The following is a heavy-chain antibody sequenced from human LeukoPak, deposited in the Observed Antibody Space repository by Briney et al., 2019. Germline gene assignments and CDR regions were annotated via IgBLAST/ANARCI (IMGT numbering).Heavy chain of an antibody. D-gene: IGHD3-10*01. CDR3: AKDDSMVRGITHFDY. Sequence: PGGSLRLSCVASGCTFTNFAMSWVRQAPGKGLEWVSAISGSGGTTYYADSVKGRFTISRDNSENTLLLQMDSLRGEDTAVYYCAKDDSMVRGITHFDYWGQGTLVTVSS. J-gene: IGHJ4*02. V-gene: IGHV3-23*01. CDR1: GCTFTNFA. CDR2: ISGSGGTT.